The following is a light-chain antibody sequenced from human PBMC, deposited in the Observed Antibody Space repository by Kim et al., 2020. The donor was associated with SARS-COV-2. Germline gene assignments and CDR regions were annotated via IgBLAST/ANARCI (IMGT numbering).Light chain of an antibody. CDR1: QSISNY. V-gene: IGKV1-39*01. J-gene: IGKJ2*01. Sequence: DIQMTQSPSSLSASVGDRVTITCRASQSISNYLNWYQQKPGRAPNLLIYDASSLQGGVPSRFSGSGSGTDFTLTISSLQPGDFATYYCQQSYSTPRTFGQGTKLEI. CDR3: QQSYSTPRT. CDR2: DAS.